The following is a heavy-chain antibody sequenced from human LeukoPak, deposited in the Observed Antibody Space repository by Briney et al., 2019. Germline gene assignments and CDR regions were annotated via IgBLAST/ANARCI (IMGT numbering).Heavy chain of an antibody. D-gene: IGHD4-17*01. CDR2: IYHSGST. CDR1: GGSISSSNW. J-gene: IGHJ5*02. V-gene: IGHV4-4*02. Sequence: SETLSLTCAVSGGSISSSNWWSWVRQPPGKGLEWIGEIYHSGSTNYNPSLKSRVTISVDKSKNQFSLKLSSVTAADTAVYYCARGTMTTVTYNWFDPWGQGTLVTVSS. CDR3: ARGTMTTVTYNWFDP.